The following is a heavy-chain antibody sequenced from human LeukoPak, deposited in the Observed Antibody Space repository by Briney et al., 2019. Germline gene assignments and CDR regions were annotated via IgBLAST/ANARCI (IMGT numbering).Heavy chain of an antibody. Sequence: ASVKVSCKASGYTFTSFGVNWVRQAPGQGLEWMGWISAYNGNASYVQTCEGRVTMTTETSTSTAYMELRNLTSDDTAVYYCARDATPYYYGSASYFFVHWGQGTLVTVSS. V-gene: IGHV1-18*01. CDR1: GYTFTSFG. D-gene: IGHD3-10*01. J-gene: IGHJ5*02. CDR3: ARDATPYYYGSASYFFVH. CDR2: ISAYNGNA.